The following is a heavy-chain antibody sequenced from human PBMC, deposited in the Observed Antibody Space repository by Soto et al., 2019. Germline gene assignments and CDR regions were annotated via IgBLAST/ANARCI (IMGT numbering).Heavy chain of an antibody. Sequence: GGSLRLSCAASGFTFSSYGMHWVRQAPGKGLEWVAVISYDGSNKYYADSVKGRFTISRDNSKNTLYLQMNSLRTEDTAVHYCARSTAVAGPIDCWGQGTLVTVSS. CDR1: GFTFSSYG. J-gene: IGHJ4*02. D-gene: IGHD6-19*01. CDR2: ISYDGSNK. CDR3: ARSTAVAGPIDC. V-gene: IGHV3-30*03.